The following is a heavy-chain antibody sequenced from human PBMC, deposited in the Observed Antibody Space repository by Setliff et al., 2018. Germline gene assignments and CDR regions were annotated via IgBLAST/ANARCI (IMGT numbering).Heavy chain of an antibody. J-gene: IGHJ4*02. D-gene: IGHD2-15*01. CDR2: IWDDGGNK. V-gene: IGHV3-33*08. Sequence: LRLSCAASGFTFSTYRMRWVRQAPGKGLEWVAVIWDDGGNKYHADSVKGRFTISRDNSKNTLYLQMNSLRPEDTAVYYCARTCSGSGCYAGLESWGQGTPVTVS. CDR3: ARTCSGSGCYAGLES. CDR1: GFTFSTYR.